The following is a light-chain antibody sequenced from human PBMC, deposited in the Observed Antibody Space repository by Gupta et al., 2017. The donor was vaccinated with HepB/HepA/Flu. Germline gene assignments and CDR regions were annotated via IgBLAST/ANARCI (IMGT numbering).Light chain of an antibody. Sequence: DFQLTQSPSFLSASVGDRVTGTCRASQGISSNLGWYQQKPGKAPKFLIYAASTWQSGVLSRFSGSGSGTEFTLTINSQLPEDFATYYCQQLNSYPLTFGRGTTVEIK. CDR1: QGISSN. CDR2: AAS. CDR3: QQLNSYPLT. J-gene: IGKJ4*01. V-gene: IGKV1-9*01.